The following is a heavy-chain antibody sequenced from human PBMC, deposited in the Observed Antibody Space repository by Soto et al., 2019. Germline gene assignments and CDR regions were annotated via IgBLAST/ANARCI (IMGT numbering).Heavy chain of an antibody. Sequence: AVKVSCKASGCDFTAYDINWVRQASGQGVEWMGWMNPINGAAGSARRFQGRVSMTRNTATGTAYLELTSLRYDDPAVYYCGRGPSPRAPAGGTPYYYAMADCGQGTTVTVSS. V-gene: IGHV1-8*02. CDR1: GCDFTAYD. CDR2: MNPINGAA. CDR3: GRGPSPRAPAGGTPYYYAMAD. D-gene: IGHD6-13*01. J-gene: IGHJ6*02.